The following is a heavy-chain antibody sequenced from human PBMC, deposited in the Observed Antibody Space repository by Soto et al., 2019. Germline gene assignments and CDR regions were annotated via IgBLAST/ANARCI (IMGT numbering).Heavy chain of an antibody. CDR2: IYPGDSDI. D-gene: IGHD2-2*02. CDR3: SRLGHYCSSPSCYTGYFYSGLDV. V-gene: IGHV5-51*01. CDR1: GYSFTSHW. J-gene: IGHJ6*02. Sequence: GESLKISCKGSGYSFTSHWIAWVRQMPGKGLELMAIIYPGDSDIQYIPSFQGQVSVSADKSVSTAYLQWSSLEASDTAIYFCSRLGHYCSSPSCYTGYFYSGLDVWGQGTTVTVSS.